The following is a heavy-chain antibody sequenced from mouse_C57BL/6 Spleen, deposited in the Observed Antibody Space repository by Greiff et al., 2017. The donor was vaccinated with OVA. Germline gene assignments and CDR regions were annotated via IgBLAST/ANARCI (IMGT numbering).Heavy chain of an antibody. V-gene: IGHV5-17*01. CDR3: ARREYDGYDDGFAY. Sequence: EVQLVESGGGLVKPGGSLKLSCAASGFTFSDYGMHWVRQAPEKGLAWVAYISSGSSTIYYADTVKGRFTISRDNAKNTLFLQMTSLRSEDTAMYYCARREYDGYDDGFAYWGQGTLVTVSA. CDR1: GFTFSDYG. D-gene: IGHD2-3*01. CDR2: ISSGSSTI. J-gene: IGHJ3*01.